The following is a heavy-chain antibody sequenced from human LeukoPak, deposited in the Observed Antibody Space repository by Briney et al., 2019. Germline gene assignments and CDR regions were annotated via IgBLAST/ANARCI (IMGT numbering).Heavy chain of an antibody. D-gene: IGHD2-15*01. V-gene: IGHV1-69*06. Sequence: SVEVSCKASGGTFSSYAISWVRQAPGQGLEWMGGIIPIFGTANCAQKFQGRVTITADKSTSTAYMELSSLRSEDTAVYYCARGGFDDVVVAASFDYWGQGTLVTVSS. CDR3: ARGGFDDVVVAASFDY. J-gene: IGHJ4*02. CDR2: IIPIFGTA. CDR1: GGTFSSYA.